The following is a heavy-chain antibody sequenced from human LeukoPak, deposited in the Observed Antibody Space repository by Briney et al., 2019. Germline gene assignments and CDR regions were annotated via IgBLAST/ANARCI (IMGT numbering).Heavy chain of an antibody. Sequence: PGGSLRLSCAASVFTVSSNYMRWVRQALGKGQEWVSVIYSGGSTYYADSVKGRFTISRDNSKNTLYLQMNSLRAEDTAVYYCARDLLDRGFDYWGQGTLVTVSS. CDR3: ARDLLDRGFDY. V-gene: IGHV3-53*01. J-gene: IGHJ4*02. D-gene: IGHD2-2*03. CDR1: VFTVSSNY. CDR2: IYSGGST.